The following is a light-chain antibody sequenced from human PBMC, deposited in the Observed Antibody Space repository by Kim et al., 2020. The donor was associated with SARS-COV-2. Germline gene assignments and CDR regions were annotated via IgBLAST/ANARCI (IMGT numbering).Light chain of an antibody. V-gene: IGLV1-44*01. Sequence: GQGVTISCSGSRSNIGDNTVNWYQQVPGTAPKLLIHSNTQRPSGVPDRFSGSKSGTSASLAISGLQSEDEADYYCGAWDDGLNGAVFGGGTQLTVL. CDR2: SNT. J-gene: IGLJ3*02. CDR1: RSNIGDNT. CDR3: GAWDDGLNGAV.